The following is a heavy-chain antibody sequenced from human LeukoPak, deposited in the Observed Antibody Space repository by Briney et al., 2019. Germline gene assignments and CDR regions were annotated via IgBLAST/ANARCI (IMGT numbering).Heavy chain of an antibody. CDR3: ARDGYYDILTGTDF. CDR1: GYTFTGYY. J-gene: IGHJ4*02. Sequence: ASVKVSCKASGYTFTGYYMHWVRQAPGQGLEWIGWITPSNGNTHYAQNFQGRVTVTTDTSTSTVYMELGSLRSDDTAVYYCARDGYYDILTGTDFWGQGTLVTVSS. V-gene: IGHV1-18*04. D-gene: IGHD3-9*01. CDR2: ITPSNGNT.